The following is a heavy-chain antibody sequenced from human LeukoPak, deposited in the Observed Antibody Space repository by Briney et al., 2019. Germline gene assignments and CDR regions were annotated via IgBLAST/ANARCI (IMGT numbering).Heavy chain of an antibody. CDR2: IYYSGST. V-gene: IGHV4-30-4*01. CDR1: GGSISSGDYH. CDR3: ARSPKYYDSSGHDAFDI. D-gene: IGHD3-22*01. J-gene: IGHJ3*02. Sequence: SETLSLTCTVSGGSISSGDYHWRWIRQPPGKGLEWLVYIYYSGSTYYNPSLKSRVTISVDTSKNQCSLKLSSVSAADTAVYYCARSPKYYDSSGHDAFDIWGQGTMVTVSS.